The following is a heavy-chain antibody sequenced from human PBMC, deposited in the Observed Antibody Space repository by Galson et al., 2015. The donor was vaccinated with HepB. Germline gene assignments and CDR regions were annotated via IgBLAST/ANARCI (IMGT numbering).Heavy chain of an antibody. D-gene: IGHD3-22*01. V-gene: IGHV3-48*02. Sequence: SLRLSCAASGITFSSYSMNWVRQTPGKGLEWVSYISSSSSTIYYADSVKGRFTISRDNAKNSLYLQMNSLRDEDTAVYYCARGPDYYDSSRSENWFDPWGQGTLVTVSS. CDR3: ARGPDYYDSSRSENWFDP. CDR2: ISSSSSTI. J-gene: IGHJ5*02. CDR1: GITFSSYS.